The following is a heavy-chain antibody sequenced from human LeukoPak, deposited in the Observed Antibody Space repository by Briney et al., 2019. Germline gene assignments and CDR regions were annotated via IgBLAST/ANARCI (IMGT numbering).Heavy chain of an antibody. Sequence: RTSETLSLTCTVSGGSISGYFWHWIRQPPGKGLEWIGYIFYRGSTNYSPSLKSRVTISVDTSKNQFSLKLSSVTAADTAVYYCARGPRVTTDYWGQGTLVTVSS. CDR3: ARGPRVTTDY. CDR2: IFYRGST. D-gene: IGHD4-17*01. CDR1: GGSISGYF. J-gene: IGHJ4*02. V-gene: IGHV4-59*01.